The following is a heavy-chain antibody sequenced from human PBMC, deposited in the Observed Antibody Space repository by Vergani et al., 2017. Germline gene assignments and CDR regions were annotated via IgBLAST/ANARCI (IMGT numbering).Heavy chain of an antibody. V-gene: IGHV4-30-2*05. Sequence: QLQLQESGSGLVKPSQTLSLTCAVSGDSITNGGFSWNWIRQPPGKGPEWIGYIFPSGNSDYNPSLKNRVSISLDKSKNQFSLKLSSVTAADTAVYYCARNVLLWFGELSFFDYWGQGTLVTVSS. D-gene: IGHD3-10*01. CDR3: ARNVLLWFGELSFFDY. CDR2: IFPSGNS. CDR1: GDSITNGGFS. J-gene: IGHJ4*02.